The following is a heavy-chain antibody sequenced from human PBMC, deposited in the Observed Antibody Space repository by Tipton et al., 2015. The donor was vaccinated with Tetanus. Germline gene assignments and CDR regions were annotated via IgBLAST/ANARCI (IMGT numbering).Heavy chain of an antibody. Sequence: TLSLTCTVSRGPISSYFWSWIRLPAGKGLEWIGHISNGNTDYASSLKSRLTLSVDTSKNQISLNLRSVTAADAGMYYCARGITDGCSRRFDYWGQGTLVAVSS. CDR2: ISNGNT. J-gene: IGHJ4*02. CDR1: RGPISSYF. D-gene: IGHD1-20*01. CDR3: ARGITDGCSRRFDY. V-gene: IGHV4-4*07.